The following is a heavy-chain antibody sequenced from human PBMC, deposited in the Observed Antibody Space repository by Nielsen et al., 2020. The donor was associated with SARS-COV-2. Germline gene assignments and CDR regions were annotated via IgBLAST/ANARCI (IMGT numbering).Heavy chain of an antibody. J-gene: IGHJ4*02. CDR2: IKSKTDGGTT. V-gene: IGHV3-15*01. CDR3: TTGRGWYSSS. CDR1: GFTFSSYG. D-gene: IGHD6-13*01. Sequence: GESLKISCAASGFTFSSYGMHWVRQAPGKGLEWVGRIKSKTDGGTTDYAAPVKGRFTISRDDSKNTLYLQMNSLKTEDTAVYYCTTGRGWYSSSWGQGTLVTVSS.